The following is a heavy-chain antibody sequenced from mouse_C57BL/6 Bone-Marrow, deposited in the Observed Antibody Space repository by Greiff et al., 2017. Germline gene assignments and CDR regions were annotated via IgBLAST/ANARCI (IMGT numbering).Heavy chain of an antibody. V-gene: IGHV1-26*01. J-gene: IGHJ4*01. Sequence: VQLQQSGPELVKPGASVKISCKASGYTFTDYYMTWVKQSHGKSLEWIGYINPNNGGPSYNQKFKGKAPLPVTKSSSTAYMELRSLTSEDSAVYYCARPYGSSYGYYAMDYWGQGTSVTVSS. CDR2: INPNNGGP. CDR1: GYTFTDYY. CDR3: ARPYGSSYGYYAMDY. D-gene: IGHD1-1*01.